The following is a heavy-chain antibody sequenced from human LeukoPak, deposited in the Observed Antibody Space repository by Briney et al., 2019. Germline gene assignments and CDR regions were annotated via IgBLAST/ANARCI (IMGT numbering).Heavy chain of an antibody. D-gene: IGHD2-21*02. CDR2: VSSSGGST. CDR1: GFTFSSYA. J-gene: IGHJ4*02. V-gene: IGHV3-23*01. Sequence: GGSLRLSCAASGFTFSSYAMSWVRQAPGKRLEWVSTVSSSGGSTYYVDSVKGRFTISRDNSKNTLYLQVNSLRAEDTAVYYCAKGVGAYCSGDCYSFDYWGQGTLVTVSS. CDR3: AKGVGAYCSGDCYSFDY.